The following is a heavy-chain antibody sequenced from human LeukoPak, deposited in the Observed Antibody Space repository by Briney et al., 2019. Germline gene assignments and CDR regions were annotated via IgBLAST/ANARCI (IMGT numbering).Heavy chain of an antibody. CDR1: GFTFSSYA. J-gene: IGHJ4*02. V-gene: IGHV3-30*04. CDR3: ARDRGRYCSGGSCYGIDY. CDR2: ISYDGSNK. D-gene: IGHD2-15*01. Sequence: GGSLRLSCAASGFTFSSYAMHWVRQAPGKGLEWVAVISYDGSNKYYADSVKGRFTISRDNSENTLYLQMNSLRAEDTAVYYCARDRGRYCSGGSCYGIDYWDQGTLVTVSS.